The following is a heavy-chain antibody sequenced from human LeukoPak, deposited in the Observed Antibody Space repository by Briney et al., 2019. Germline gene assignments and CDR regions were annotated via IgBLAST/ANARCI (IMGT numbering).Heavy chain of an antibody. CDR3: ARGDMYYYDSSGYPGRSWFDP. CDR1: GGTFSSYA. V-gene: IGHV1-69*13. CDR2: IIPIFGTA. J-gene: IGHJ5*02. Sequence: VASVKVSCKASGGTFSSYAISWVRQAPGQGLEWMGGIIPIFGTANYAQKFQGRVTITADESTSTAYMELSSLRSEDTAVYYCARGDMYYYDSSGYPGRSWFDPWGQGTLVTVSS. D-gene: IGHD3-22*01.